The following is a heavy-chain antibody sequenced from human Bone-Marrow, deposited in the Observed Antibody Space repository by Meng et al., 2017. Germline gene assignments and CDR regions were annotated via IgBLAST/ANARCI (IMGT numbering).Heavy chain of an antibody. Sequence: GESLKISCAASGFTFSSYWMSWVRQAPGKGLEWVANIKQDGSEKYYVDSVKGRFTISRDNAKNSLYLQMNSLRAEDTAVYYCARGESPTYYDSSGYYKFDYWGQGTLVTVSS. J-gene: IGHJ4*02. V-gene: IGHV3-7*01. CDR1: GFTFSSYW. CDR3: ARGESPTYYDSSGYYKFDY. D-gene: IGHD3-22*01. CDR2: IKQDGSEK.